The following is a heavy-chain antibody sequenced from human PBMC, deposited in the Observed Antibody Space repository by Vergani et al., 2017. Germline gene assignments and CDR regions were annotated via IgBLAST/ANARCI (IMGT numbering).Heavy chain of an antibody. CDR3: ARGGNYYDSSGYYAYYYYYGMDV. J-gene: IGHJ6*02. CDR2: INSDGSST. Sequence: EVQLVESGGGLVQPGGSLRLSCAASGFTFSSYWMHWVRQAPGKGLVWVSRINSDGSSTSYADSVKGRFTISSDNAKNTLYLQMNSLRAEDTAVYYCARGGNYYDSSGYYAYYYYYGMDVWGQGTTVTVSS. D-gene: IGHD3-22*01. V-gene: IGHV3-74*01. CDR1: GFTFSSYW.